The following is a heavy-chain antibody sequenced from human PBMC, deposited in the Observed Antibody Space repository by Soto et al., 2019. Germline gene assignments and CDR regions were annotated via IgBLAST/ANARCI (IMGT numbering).Heavy chain of an antibody. CDR3: ATMVRGVMFAFDI. V-gene: IGHV1-69*02. D-gene: IGHD3-10*01. CDR1: GGTFSSYT. J-gene: IGHJ3*02. CDR2: IIPILGIA. Sequence: QVQLVQSGAAVKKPGSSVKVSCKASGGTFSSYTISWVRQAPGQGLEWMGRIIPILGIANYAQKFQGRVTITADKSTSTAYMELSSLRSEDTAVYYCATMVRGVMFAFDIWGQGTMVTVSS.